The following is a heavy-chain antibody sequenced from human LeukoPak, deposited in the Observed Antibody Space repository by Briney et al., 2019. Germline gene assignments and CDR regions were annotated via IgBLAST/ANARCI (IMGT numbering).Heavy chain of an antibody. J-gene: IGHJ3*02. CDR1: GFTFSSYG. CDR2: ISYDGSNK. V-gene: IGHV3-30*18. D-gene: IGHD1-14*01. Sequence: PGRSLRLSCAASGFTFSSYGMHWVRQAPGKGLEWAAVISYDGSNKYYADSVKGRFTISRGNSKNTLYLQMNSLRAEDTAVYYCAKITQANDAFDIWGQGTMVTVSS. CDR3: AKITQANDAFDI.